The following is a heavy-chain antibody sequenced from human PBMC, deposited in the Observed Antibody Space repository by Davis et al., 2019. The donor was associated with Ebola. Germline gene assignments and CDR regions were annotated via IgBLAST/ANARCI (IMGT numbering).Heavy chain of an antibody. V-gene: IGHV3-7*01. J-gene: IGHJ4*02. CDR1: GFTFSSYW. D-gene: IGHD2-15*01. CDR3: ARVGGSCYGC. Sequence: GESLKISCAASGFTFSSYWMSWVRQAPGKGLEWVANIKQDGSEKYYVDSVKGRFTISRDNAKNSLSLEMNSLRAEDTAVYYCARVGGSCYGCWGQGALVSVSS. CDR2: IKQDGSEK.